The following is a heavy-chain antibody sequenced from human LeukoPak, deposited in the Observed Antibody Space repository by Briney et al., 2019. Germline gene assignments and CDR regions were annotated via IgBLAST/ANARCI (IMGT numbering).Heavy chain of an antibody. CDR2: IYHSGST. CDR3: ARWGYSYIFDY. Sequence: LRLSCAASGFTFSSYAMSWIRQPPGKGLEWIGYIYHSGSTYYNPSLKSRVTISVDRSKNQFSLKLSSVTAADTAVYYCARWGYSYIFDYWGQGTLVTVSS. CDR1: GFTFSSYA. D-gene: IGHD5-18*01. J-gene: IGHJ4*02. V-gene: IGHV4-30-2*01.